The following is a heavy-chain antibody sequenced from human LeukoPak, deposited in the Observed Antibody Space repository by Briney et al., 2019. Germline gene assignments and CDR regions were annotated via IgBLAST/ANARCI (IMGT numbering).Heavy chain of an antibody. J-gene: IGHJ6*02. Sequence: GGSLRLSCGASGFTFKHYNMNWVRQAPGKGLEWVSSIDIASGSGFMYYADSVRGRFTISRDDAKNSLFLQMNSLSPEDTAVYYCARHLTNTNGYNWGPYHFYGMDVWGQGTTVTVSS. V-gene: IGHV3-21*01. CDR1: GFTFKHYN. CDR2: IDIASGSGFM. D-gene: IGHD5-24*01. CDR3: ARHLTNTNGYNWGPYHFYGMDV.